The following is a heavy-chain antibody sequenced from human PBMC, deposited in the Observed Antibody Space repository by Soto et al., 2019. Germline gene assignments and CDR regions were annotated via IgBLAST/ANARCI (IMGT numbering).Heavy chain of an antibody. J-gene: IGHJ5*02. CDR2: INAGNGNA. CDR1: GYTFTSYA. CDR3: ARDVLLWFGESRNPRTRYNWFDP. V-gene: IGHV1-3*01. D-gene: IGHD3-10*01. Sequence: ASVKVSCKASGYTFTSYAMHWVRQAPGQRLEWMGWINAGNGNAKYSQKFQGRVTITRDTSASTAYMELSSLRSEDTAVYYCARDVLLWFGESRNPRTRYNWFDPWRQGTLVTVSS.